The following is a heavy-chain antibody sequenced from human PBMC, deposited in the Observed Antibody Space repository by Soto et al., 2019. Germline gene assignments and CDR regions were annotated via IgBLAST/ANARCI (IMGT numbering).Heavy chain of an antibody. D-gene: IGHD3-3*01. CDR1: GGSISSGGYY. J-gene: IGHJ4*02. V-gene: IGHV4-31*03. Sequence: QVQLQESGPGLVKPSQTLSLTCTVSGGSISSGGYYWSWIRQHPGKGLEWIGYIYYSGRTYYNPSLKSRVTISVDTSKNQFSLKLSSVTAADTAVYYCARARGTIFGVVTEDSYYFDYWGQGTLVTVSS. CDR3: ARARGTIFGVVTEDSYYFDY. CDR2: IYYSGRT.